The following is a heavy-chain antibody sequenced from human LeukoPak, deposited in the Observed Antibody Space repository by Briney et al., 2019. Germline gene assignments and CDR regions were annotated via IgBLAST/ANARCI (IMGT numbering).Heavy chain of an antibody. V-gene: IGHV3-30-3*01. CDR3: ARDRMVDTAMVTAFDI. J-gene: IGHJ3*02. CDR2: ISYDGSNK. CDR1: RFTFSSYA. Sequence: GGSLRLSCAASRFTFSSYAMHWVRQAPGKGLEWVAVISYDGSNKYYADSVKGRFTISRDNSKNTLYLQMNSLRAEDTAVYYCARDRMVDTAMVTAFDIWGQGTMVTVSS. D-gene: IGHD5-18*01.